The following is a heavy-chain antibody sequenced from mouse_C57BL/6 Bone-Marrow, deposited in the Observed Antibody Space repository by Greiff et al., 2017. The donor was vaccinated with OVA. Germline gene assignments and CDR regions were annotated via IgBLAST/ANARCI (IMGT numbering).Heavy chain of an antibody. Sequence: VQLVESGAELMKPGASVKLSCKATGYTFTGYWIEWVKQRPGHGLEWIGEIFPGSGSTNYNEKFKGKATFTADTSSNAAYMQLSSLTTEDSANYYGERRADSSGSGYYFDYWGQGTTLTVSS. V-gene: IGHV1-9*01. J-gene: IGHJ2*01. CDR2: IFPGSGST. CDR1: GYTFTGYW. D-gene: IGHD3-2*02. CDR3: ERRADSSGSGYYFDY.